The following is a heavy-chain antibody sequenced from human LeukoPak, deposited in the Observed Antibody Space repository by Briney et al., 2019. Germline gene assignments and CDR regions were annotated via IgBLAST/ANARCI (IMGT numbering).Heavy chain of an antibody. CDR3: ARAYGVDFGVVDY. V-gene: IGHV1-46*01. J-gene: IGHJ4*02. CDR1: GYTFTSYY. CDR2: IIPAGCRT. D-gene: IGHD3-3*01. Sequence: ASLKVSCKASGYTFTSYYMHWVRHAPGHGHEWVVIIIPAGCRTSYAQKFQGRVTMPADTCTSTVYMELSSLRSEDTAVYYCARAYGVDFGVVDYGGQGTLVTVSS.